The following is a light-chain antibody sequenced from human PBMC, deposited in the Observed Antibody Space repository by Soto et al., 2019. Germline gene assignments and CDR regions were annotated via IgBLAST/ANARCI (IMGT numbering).Light chain of an antibody. V-gene: IGLV2-23*01. Sequence: QSALTQPASVSESPGQSITISCTGSSSNVGIYNLVPWYQQHPGQAPKLLIYESTKRPSGVSNRFTGSKSGTPASLSISGFQVGVEADFSCCSYAGKGAVLVFGGGTKVTVL. CDR2: EST. CDR3: CSYAGKGAVLV. J-gene: IGLJ2*01. CDR1: SSNVGIYNL.